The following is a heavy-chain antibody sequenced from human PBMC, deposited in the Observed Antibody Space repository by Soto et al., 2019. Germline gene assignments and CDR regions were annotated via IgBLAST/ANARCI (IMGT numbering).Heavy chain of an antibody. V-gene: IGHV1-3*01. CDR1: GDTVSISV. CDR2: INAGNGNT. CDR3: ARDPRYSYGNT. D-gene: IGHD5-18*01. Sequence: ATVELACEASGDTVSISVMTCGCQAPGRRLEWMGWINAGNGNTKYSQKFQGRVTITRDTSASTAYMELSSLRSEDTAVYYSARDPRYSYGNTWGQGTLVTVSS. J-gene: IGHJ5*02.